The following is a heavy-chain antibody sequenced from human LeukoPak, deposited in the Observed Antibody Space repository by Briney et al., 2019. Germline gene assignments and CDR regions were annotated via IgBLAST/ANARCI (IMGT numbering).Heavy chain of an antibody. Sequence: GASVKVSCKASGYTFTSYGISWVRQAPGQGLEWMGWISAYNGNTNYAQKLQGRVTMTTDTSTSTAYMELRSLRSDDTAVYYCARDRDRYYYDSSGYYPGEYWGQGTLVTVSS. CDR3: ARDRDRYYYDSSGYYPGEY. V-gene: IGHV1-18*01. CDR2: ISAYNGNT. D-gene: IGHD3-22*01. CDR1: GYTFTSYG. J-gene: IGHJ4*02.